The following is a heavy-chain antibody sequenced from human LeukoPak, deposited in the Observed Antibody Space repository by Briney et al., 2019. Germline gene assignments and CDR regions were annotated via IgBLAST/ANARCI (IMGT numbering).Heavy chain of an antibody. D-gene: IGHD2/OR15-2a*01. J-gene: IGHJ1*01. Sequence: GRSLRLSCAASGFTFSSYGMHWVRQAPCKGLEWVAFIRYDGSNKYYADSVKGRFTISRDNSKNTLYLQMNSLRAEDTAVYYCAKDLSGILHHWGQGTLVTVSS. CDR3: AKDLSGILHH. CDR2: IRYDGSNK. CDR1: GFTFSSYG. V-gene: IGHV3-30*02.